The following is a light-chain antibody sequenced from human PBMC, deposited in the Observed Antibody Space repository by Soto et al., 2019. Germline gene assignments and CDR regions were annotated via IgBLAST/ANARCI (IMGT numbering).Light chain of an antibody. J-gene: IGKJ4*01. V-gene: IGKV1-6*02. CDR2: AAS. CDR3: LQDVHLPLS. CDR1: QGIGND. Sequence: AIQMTQSPSSLSASVGDRVTITCRARQGIGNDLAWYQQKPGKAPKLLIYAASTLQSGVPSRFSGNGSGTDFTLTISSLQRGDLAYYYCLQDVHLPLSFGGGTKVEIK.